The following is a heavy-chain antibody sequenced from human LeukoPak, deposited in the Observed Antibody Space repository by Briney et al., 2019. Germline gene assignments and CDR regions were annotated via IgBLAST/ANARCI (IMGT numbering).Heavy chain of an antibody. CDR1: GGSISSGGYY. CDR2: IYYSGST. Sequence: SQTLSLTCTVSGGSISSGGYYWTWIRQYPGKGLEWIGYIYYSGSTYYNPSLNSRVTISVDTSKNQFSLKLSSVTAADTAVYYCARILIPAAGTDYLYYGMDVWGQGTTVTVSS. CDR3: ARILIPAAGTDYLYYGMDV. J-gene: IGHJ6*02. V-gene: IGHV4-31*03. D-gene: IGHD6-13*01.